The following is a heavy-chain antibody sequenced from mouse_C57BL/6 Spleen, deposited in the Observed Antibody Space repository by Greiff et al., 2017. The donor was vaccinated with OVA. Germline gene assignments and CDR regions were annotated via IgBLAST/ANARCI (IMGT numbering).Heavy chain of an antibody. CDR2: INPSTGGT. D-gene: IGHD3-2*01. CDR1: GYSFTGYY. Sequence: EVQLQQSGPELVKPGASVKISCKASGYSFTGYYMNWVKQSPEKSLEWIGEINPSTGGTTYNQKFKAKATLTVDKSSSTAYMQLKSLTSEDSAVYYCAGDDPRQRFAYWGQGTLVTVSA. J-gene: IGHJ3*01. CDR3: AGDDPRQRFAY. V-gene: IGHV1-42*01.